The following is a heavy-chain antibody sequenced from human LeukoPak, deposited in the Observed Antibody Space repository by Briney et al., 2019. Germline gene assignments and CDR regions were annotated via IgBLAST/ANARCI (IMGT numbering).Heavy chain of an antibody. CDR3: AKSNYDILTGYYIGYYFDY. CDR2: IYSGGST. V-gene: IGHV3-53*05. D-gene: IGHD3-9*01. Sequence: GGSLRLSCAASGFIVSTNYMSWVRQAPGKGLEWVSVIYSGGSTYYADSVKGRFTISRDNSKNTLYLQMNSLRAEDTAVYYCAKSNYDILTGYYIGYYFDYWGQGTLVTVSS. CDR1: GFIVSTNY. J-gene: IGHJ4*02.